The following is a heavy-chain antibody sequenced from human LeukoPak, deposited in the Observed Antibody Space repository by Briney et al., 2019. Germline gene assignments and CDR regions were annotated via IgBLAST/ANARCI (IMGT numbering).Heavy chain of an antibody. J-gene: IGHJ4*02. CDR3: ARYGQWLVRRGFDY. CDR1: GGSFSGYY. D-gene: IGHD6-19*01. CDR2: INHSGST. Sequence: PSETLSLTCAVYGGSFSGYYWSWIRQPPGKGLEWIGEINHSGSTNYNPSLKSRVTISVDTSKNQFSLKLSSVTAADTAVYYCARYGQWLVRRGFDYWGQGILVTVSS. V-gene: IGHV4-34*01.